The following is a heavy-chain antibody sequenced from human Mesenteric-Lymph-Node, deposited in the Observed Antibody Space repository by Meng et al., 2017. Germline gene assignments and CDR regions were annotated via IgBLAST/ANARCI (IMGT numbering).Heavy chain of an antibody. Sequence: GESLKISCASSVFTFSSYAMSWVRQTPGKGLEWVSSISDSGGSTYYADSVKGRFTISRDTSKNTLYLQMNSLRAEDTARYYRAKRSSDSTGYYHYYFDYWGQGTMVTVSS. CDR1: VFTFSSYA. V-gene: IGHV3-23*01. CDR3: AKRSSDSTGYYHYYFDY. CDR2: ISDSGGST. D-gene: IGHD3-22*01. J-gene: IGHJ4*01.